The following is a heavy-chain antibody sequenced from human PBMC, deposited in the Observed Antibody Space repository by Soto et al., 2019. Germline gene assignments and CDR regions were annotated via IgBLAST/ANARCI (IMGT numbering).Heavy chain of an antibody. D-gene: IGHD6-13*01. CDR1: GGTFSSYT. Sequence: QVQLVQSGAEVQKPGSSVKVSCKASGGTFSSYTISWVRQAPGQGLEWMGRIIPILGIANYAQKFQGRVTITADKSTSTAYMELSRLRSEDTAVYYCARDPGYSSHWFDPWGQGTLVTVSS. CDR2: IIPILGIA. J-gene: IGHJ5*02. CDR3: ARDPGYSSHWFDP. V-gene: IGHV1-69*08.